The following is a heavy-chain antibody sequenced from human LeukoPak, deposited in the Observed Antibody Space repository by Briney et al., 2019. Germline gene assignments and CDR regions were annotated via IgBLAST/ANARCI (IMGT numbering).Heavy chain of an antibody. Sequence: GGSLTLSCAASGFTFSSYAMHWVRQAPGKGLEWVAVISYDGSNKYYADSVKGRFTISRDNSKNTLYLQMNSLRAEDTAVYYCARGGQAGTGDYWGQGTLVTVSS. CDR2: ISYDGSNK. CDR3: ARGGQAGTGDY. D-gene: IGHD3-10*01. J-gene: IGHJ4*02. CDR1: GFTFSSYA. V-gene: IGHV3-30*04.